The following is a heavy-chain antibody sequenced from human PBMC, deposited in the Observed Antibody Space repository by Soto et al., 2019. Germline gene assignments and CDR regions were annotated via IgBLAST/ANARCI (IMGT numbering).Heavy chain of an antibody. Sequence: GGSLRLSCAASVFTFSDYYMSWIRQAPGKGLEWVSYISSSSSYTNYADSVKGRFTISRDNAKNSLYLQMNSLRAEDTAVYYCASYEYYYDSSGQTSDAFDIWGQGTMVTVSS. CDR2: ISSSSSYT. J-gene: IGHJ3*02. D-gene: IGHD3-22*01. CDR1: VFTFSDYY. V-gene: IGHV3-11*03. CDR3: ASYEYYYDSSGQTSDAFDI.